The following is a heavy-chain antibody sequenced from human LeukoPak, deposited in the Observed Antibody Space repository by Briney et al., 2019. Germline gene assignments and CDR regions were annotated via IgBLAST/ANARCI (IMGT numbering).Heavy chain of an antibody. Sequence: SVKVSCKASGGSFRDYCISWVRQAPGQGLEWMGGIIPVFGTSNYAQKFQGRVTITADESTSTAYMELSAVAAADTAVYYCASVRRGFGESSKYYSYYYMDVWGIGTTVTISS. CDR1: GGSFRDYC. J-gene: IGHJ6*03. D-gene: IGHD3-10*01. CDR3: ASVRRGFGESSKYYSYYYMDV. CDR2: IIPVFGTS. V-gene: IGHV1-69*13.